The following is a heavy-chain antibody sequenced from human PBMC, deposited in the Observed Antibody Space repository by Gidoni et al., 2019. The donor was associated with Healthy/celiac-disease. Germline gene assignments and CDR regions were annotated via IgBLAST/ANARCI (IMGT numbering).Heavy chain of an antibody. D-gene: IGHD2-15*01. CDR2: ISGSGGST. Sequence: GLEWVSAISGSGGSTYYADSVKGRFTISRENSKNTLYLQMNSLRAEDTAVYYCAKGYCSGGSCYGIYYYGMDVWGQGTTVTVSS. J-gene: IGHJ6*02. CDR3: AKGYCSGGSCYGIYYYGMDV. V-gene: IGHV3-23*01.